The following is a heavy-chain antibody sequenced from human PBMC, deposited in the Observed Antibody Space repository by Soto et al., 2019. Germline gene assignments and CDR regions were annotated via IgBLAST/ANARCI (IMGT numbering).Heavy chain of an antibody. CDR3: ARPPRLNYYKKGAFSSYWYFDL. V-gene: IGHV4-30-4*01. CDR1: GGSISSGDYY. D-gene: IGHD3-10*01. J-gene: IGHJ2*01. CDR2: IYYSGST. Sequence: NPSETLYLTCTVSGGSISSGDYYWSWIRQPPGKGLEWIGYIYYSGSTYYNPSLKSLFTISLDTSKNQFSLRLTSVTAADTAVYYCARPPRLNYYKKGAFSSYWYFDLWGRGTLVTVSS.